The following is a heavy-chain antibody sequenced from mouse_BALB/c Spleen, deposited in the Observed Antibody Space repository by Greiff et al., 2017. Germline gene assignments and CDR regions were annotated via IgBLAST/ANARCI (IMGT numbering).Heavy chain of an antibody. V-gene: IGHV5-6*02. CDR2: ISSGGSYT. Sequence: EVMLVESGGDLVKPGGSLKLSCAASGFTFSSYGMSWVRQTPDKRLEWVATISSGGSYTYYPDSVKGRFTISRDNAKNTLYLQMSSLKSEDTAMYYCARPYTMITTYYFDYWGQGTTLTVSS. CDR3: ARPYTMITTYYFDY. J-gene: IGHJ2*01. D-gene: IGHD2-4*01. CDR1: GFTFSSYG.